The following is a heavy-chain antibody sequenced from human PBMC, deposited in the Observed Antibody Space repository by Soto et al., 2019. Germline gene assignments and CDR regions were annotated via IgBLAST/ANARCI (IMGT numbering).Heavy chain of an antibody. CDR2: IVVDSGNT. V-gene: IGHV1-58*02. Sequence: ASVKVSCKASRFTFTSSPMHWVRQARGQRLEWTGWIVVDSGNTNYAQKFQERVTITRDMSTSTAYMELSSLRSEDTAVYYCARYDSSGYSDFGFDPWGQGTLVTVS. CDR1: RFTFTSSP. D-gene: IGHD3-22*01. CDR3: ARYDSSGYSDFGFDP. J-gene: IGHJ5*02.